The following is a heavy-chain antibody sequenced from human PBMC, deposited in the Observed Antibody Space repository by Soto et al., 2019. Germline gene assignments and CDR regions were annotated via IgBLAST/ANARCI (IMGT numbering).Heavy chain of an antibody. CDR2: IYYSGST. Sequence: PSETLSLTCTVSGGSISSGGYYWSWIRQHPGKGLEWIGYIYYSGSTYYNTSLKKRVTESVDTSKKQFSLKLSSVTAADTAVYYCARGQDIVLMVYASNWFDPWGQGTLVTVSS. CDR1: GGSISSGGYY. J-gene: IGHJ5*02. V-gene: IGHV4-31*03. D-gene: IGHD2-8*01. CDR3: ARGQDIVLMVYASNWFDP.